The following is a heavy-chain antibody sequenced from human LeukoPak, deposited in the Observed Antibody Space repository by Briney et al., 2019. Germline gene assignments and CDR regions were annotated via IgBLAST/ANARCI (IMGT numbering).Heavy chain of an antibody. J-gene: IGHJ3*02. CDR3: ARRRITMVRGVIINDAFDI. Sequence: SETLSLTCTVSGASMSDHYWSWIRQPPGKGLEFIGYINDSGNTNYNPSLKSRVTISVDTSKNQFSLKLSSVTAADTAVYYCARRRITMVRGVIINDAFDIWGQGTMVTVSS. CDR1: GASMSDHY. CDR2: INDSGNT. V-gene: IGHV4-59*11. D-gene: IGHD3-10*01.